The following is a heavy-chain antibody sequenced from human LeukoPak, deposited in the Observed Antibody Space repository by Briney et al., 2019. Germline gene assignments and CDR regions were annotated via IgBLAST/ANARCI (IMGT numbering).Heavy chain of an antibody. J-gene: IGHJ4*02. CDR1: GFTFSSYA. CDR3: ARGGNIYGY. V-gene: IGHV3-30-3*01. Sequence: PGGSLRLSCAASGFTFSSYAMHWVRQAPGKGLEWVAVISYDGSNKYYADPVKGRFTISRDNAKNSLYLQMNSLRAEDTAVYYCARGGNIYGYWGQGTLVTVSS. CDR2: ISYDGSNK. D-gene: IGHD4-23*01.